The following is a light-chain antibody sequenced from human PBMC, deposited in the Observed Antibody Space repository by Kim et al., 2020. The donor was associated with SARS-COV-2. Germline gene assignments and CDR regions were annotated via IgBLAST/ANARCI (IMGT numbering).Light chain of an antibody. CDR3: QQSYTAPYT. Sequence: ESLGDRVTITCRASQAISSDLNWYHQKPGQAPKLLIYAASSLQSGVSSRFSGSQSGTDFTLTISSLQPEDFATYYCQQSYTAPYTFGQGTKLEI. V-gene: IGKV1-39*01. CDR1: QAISSD. CDR2: AAS. J-gene: IGKJ2*01.